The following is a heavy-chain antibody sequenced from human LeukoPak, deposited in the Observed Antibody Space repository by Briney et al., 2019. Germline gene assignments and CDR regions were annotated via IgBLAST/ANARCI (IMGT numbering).Heavy chain of an antibody. CDR2: IKQDGSEK. CDR3: ARSGDDFWSGYYLHYFDY. V-gene: IGHV3-7*01. Sequence: GGSLRLSCAASGFTFSSYWMSWVRQAPGKGLEWVANIKQDGSEKYYVDSVKGRFTTSRDNAKNSLYLQMNSLGAEDTAVYYCARSGDDFWSGYYLHYFDYWGQGTLVSVSS. J-gene: IGHJ4*02. D-gene: IGHD3-3*01. CDR1: GFTFSSYW.